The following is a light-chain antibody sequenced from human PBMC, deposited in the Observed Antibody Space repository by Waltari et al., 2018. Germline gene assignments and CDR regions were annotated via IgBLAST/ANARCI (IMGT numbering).Light chain of an antibody. J-gene: IGKJ1*01. CDR3: QQYNDWWT. V-gene: IGKV3-15*01. Sequence: RSCRAMRTVSRCVAWFQRKPCQSPWLLFYQASTGATGVPARFSGSGSGTEFTLTISSLQSEDFAVYYCQQYNDWWTFGQGTKVEI. CDR2: QAS. CDR1: RTVSRC.